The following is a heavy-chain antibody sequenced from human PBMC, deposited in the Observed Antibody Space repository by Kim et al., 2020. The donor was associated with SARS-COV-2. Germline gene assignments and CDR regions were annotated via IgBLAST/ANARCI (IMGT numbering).Heavy chain of an antibody. J-gene: IGHJ4*02. Sequence: GGSLRLSCAASGFTFNMQAMSWVRQAPGKGLEWVAAINANATHIFYADSVKGRFTISRDSAKNTLYLQMDSLRAEDTAVYYCSISSCAKIDCWGGGTRVT. D-gene: IGHD3-3*02. CDR1: GFTFNMQA. V-gene: IGHV3-23*01. CDR2: INANATHI. CDR3: SISSCAKIDC.